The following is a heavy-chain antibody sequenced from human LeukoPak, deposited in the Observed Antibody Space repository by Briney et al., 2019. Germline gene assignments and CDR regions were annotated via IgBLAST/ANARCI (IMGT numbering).Heavy chain of an antibody. V-gene: IGHV1-69*05. Sequence: SVKVSCKASGYTFTSYGISWVRQAPGQGLEWMGGIIPIFGTANYAQKFQGRVTITTDESTSTAYMELSSLRSEDTAVYYCASQRGYSYGYVDYWGQGTLVTVSS. D-gene: IGHD5-18*01. J-gene: IGHJ4*02. CDR2: IIPIFGTA. CDR3: ASQRGYSYGYVDY. CDR1: GYTFTSYG.